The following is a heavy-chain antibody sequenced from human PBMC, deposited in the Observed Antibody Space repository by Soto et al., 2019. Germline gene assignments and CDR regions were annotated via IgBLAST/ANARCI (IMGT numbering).Heavy chain of an antibody. CDR2: MNPNSGNT. D-gene: IGHD6-13*01. CDR3: ARGRGAAGRQYYYYYYMDV. J-gene: IGHJ6*03. CDR1: GYTFTSYD. Sequence: QVQLVQSGAEVKKPGASGKVSCKASGYTFTSYDINWVRQATGQGLEWMGWMNPNSGNTGYAQKFQGRVTMTRNTSISTAYMELSSLRSEDTAVYYCARGRGAAGRQYYYYYYMDVWGKGTTVTVSS. V-gene: IGHV1-8*01.